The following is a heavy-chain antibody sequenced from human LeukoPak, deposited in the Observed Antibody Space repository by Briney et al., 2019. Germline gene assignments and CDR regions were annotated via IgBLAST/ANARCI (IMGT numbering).Heavy chain of an antibody. Sequence: ASVKVSCKASGYTFTSYGISWVRQAPGQGLEWMGWISAYNGNTNHAQKLQGRVTMTTDTSTSTAYMELRSLRSDDTAVYYCARGGLVSMVRGVNGKNWFDPWGQGTLVTVSS. J-gene: IGHJ5*02. CDR1: GYTFTSYG. D-gene: IGHD3-10*01. CDR3: ARGGLVSMVRGVNGKNWFDP. CDR2: ISAYNGNT. V-gene: IGHV1-18*01.